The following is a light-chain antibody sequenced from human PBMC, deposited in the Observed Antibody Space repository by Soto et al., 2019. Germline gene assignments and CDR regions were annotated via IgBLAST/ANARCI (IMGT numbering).Light chain of an antibody. V-gene: IGLV2-14*01. CDR3: SSYTSSSTLLYV. CDR1: SSDVGGYNY. J-gene: IGLJ1*01. CDR2: DVS. Sequence: QSALTQPASVSGSPGQSITISCTGTSSDVGGYNYVSWYQQHPGKAPKLMIYDVSNRPSGVPNRFSGSKSGNTASLTISGLQAEDESDYYGSSYTSSSTLLYVFGNGTKLTVL.